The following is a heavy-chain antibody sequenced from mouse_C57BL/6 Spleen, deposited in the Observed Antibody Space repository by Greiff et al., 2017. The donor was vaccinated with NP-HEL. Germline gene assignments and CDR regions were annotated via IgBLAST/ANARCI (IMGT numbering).Heavy chain of an antibody. CDR2: IDPSDSET. CDR3: AREGYYFDY. J-gene: IGHJ2*01. V-gene: IGHV1-52*01. Sequence: QVHVKQPGAELVRPGSSVKLSCKASGYTFTSYWMHWVKQRPIQGLEWIGNIDPSDSETHYNQKFKDKATLTVDKSSSTAYMQLSSLTSEDSAVYYCAREGYYFDYWGQGTTLTVSS. CDR1: GYTFTSYW.